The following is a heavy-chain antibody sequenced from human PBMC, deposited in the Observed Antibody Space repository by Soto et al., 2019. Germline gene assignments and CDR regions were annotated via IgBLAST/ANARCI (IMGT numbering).Heavy chain of an antibody. CDR2: IYHSGST. Sequence: QLQLQESGSGLVKPSQTLSLTCAVSGGSISSGGYSWSWIPQPPGKGLEWIGYIYHSGSTYYNPSLKSRVTISVDRTKNQFSLKLSSVTAADTAVYYCASYTAMASGGFDPWGQGTLVTVSS. J-gene: IGHJ5*02. V-gene: IGHV4-30-2*01. CDR1: GGSISSGGYS. CDR3: ASYTAMASGGFDP. D-gene: IGHD5-18*01.